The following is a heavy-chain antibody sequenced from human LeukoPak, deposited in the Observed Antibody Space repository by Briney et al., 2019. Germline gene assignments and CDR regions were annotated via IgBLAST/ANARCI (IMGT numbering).Heavy chain of an antibody. J-gene: IGHJ4*02. CDR2: INPGGSSI. Sequence: PGGSLRLSCAASGFTFSSYLMHWVRQVPGKGLVWVARINPGGSSITYADSPKGRSTISRDNAKKTLYLQMDGLRAEDTGVYVCASSNQADDYWGQGTLVTVSS. CDR1: GFTFSSYL. D-gene: IGHD1-14*01. V-gene: IGHV3-74*01. CDR3: ASSNQADDY.